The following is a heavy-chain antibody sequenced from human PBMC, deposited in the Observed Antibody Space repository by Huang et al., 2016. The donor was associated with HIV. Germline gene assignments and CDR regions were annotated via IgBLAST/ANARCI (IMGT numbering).Heavy chain of an antibody. J-gene: IGHJ3*02. D-gene: IGHD3-10*01. Sequence: QVQLVESGGGVVQPGGSLRLSCAASGFTFSSYGMHWVRQAPGKGLELVVLIRYDGINKYDADSVRGRFTISRDNSKNTLYLQMNSLRAEDTAVYYCAKGSMANAFDIWGQGTMVTVSS. CDR3: AKGSMANAFDI. CDR1: GFTFSSYG. V-gene: IGHV3-30*02. CDR2: IRYDGINK.